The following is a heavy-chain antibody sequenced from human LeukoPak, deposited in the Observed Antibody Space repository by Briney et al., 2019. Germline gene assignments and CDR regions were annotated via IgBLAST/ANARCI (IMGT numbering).Heavy chain of an antibody. CDR1: GGSISSGSYY. V-gene: IGHV4-61*02. CDR2: IYTSGST. Sequence: SETLSLTCTVSGGSISSGSYYWSWIRQPAGKGLEWIGRIYTSGSTNYNPSLKSRVTISVDTSKNQFSLKLSSVTAADTAVYYCARECLVRGVMGYYYYYYMDVWGKGTTVTISS. CDR3: ARECLVRGVMGYYYYYYMDV. D-gene: IGHD3-10*01. J-gene: IGHJ6*03.